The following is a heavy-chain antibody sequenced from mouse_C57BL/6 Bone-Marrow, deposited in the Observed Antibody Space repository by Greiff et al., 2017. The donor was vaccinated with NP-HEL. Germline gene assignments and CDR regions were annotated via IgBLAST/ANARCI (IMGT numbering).Heavy chain of an antibody. J-gene: IGHJ4*01. CDR3: TRRYYGGYAMDY. D-gene: IGHD1-1*01. CDR1: GFTFSDAW. V-gene: IGHV6-6*01. Sequence: EVKVEESGGGLVQPGGSMKLSCAASGFTFSDAWMDWVRQSPEKGLEWVAEIRNKANNHATYYAESVKGRFTISSDDAKSRVYLQMNSVRAEDTGIDYCTRRYYGGYAMDYWGQGTSVTVSS. CDR2: IRNKANNHAT.